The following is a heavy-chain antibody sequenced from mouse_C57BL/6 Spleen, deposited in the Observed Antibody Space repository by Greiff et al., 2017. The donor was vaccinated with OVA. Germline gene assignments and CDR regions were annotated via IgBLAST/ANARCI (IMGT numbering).Heavy chain of an antibody. V-gene: IGHV1-9*01. Sequence: QVQLQQSGAELMKPGASVKLSCKATGYTFTGYWIEWVKQRPGHGLEWIGEILPGSGSTNYNEKFRGKATFTADTSSNTAYMQLSGLTAGETAVYYCARQVWAMDDWGQGTSVTVSS. CDR2: ILPGSGST. CDR1: GYTFTGYW. J-gene: IGHJ4*01. CDR3: ARQVWAMDD.